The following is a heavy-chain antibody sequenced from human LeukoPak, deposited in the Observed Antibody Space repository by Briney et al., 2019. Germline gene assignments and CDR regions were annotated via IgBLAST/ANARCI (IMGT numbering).Heavy chain of an antibody. CDR2: ISSSGSTI. J-gene: IGHJ4*02. CDR1: GFTFSSYA. CDR3: ASPVAGTAQGFY. Sequence: PGGSLRLSCVASGFTFSSYAMHWVRQAPGKGLEWVSYISSSGSTIYYADSVKGRFTISRDNAKNSLYLQMNSLRAEDTAVYYCASPVAGTAQGFYWGQGTLVTVSS. V-gene: IGHV3-48*04. D-gene: IGHD6-19*01.